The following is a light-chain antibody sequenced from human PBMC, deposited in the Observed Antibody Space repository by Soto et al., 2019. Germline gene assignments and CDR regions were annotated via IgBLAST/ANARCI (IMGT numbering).Light chain of an antibody. Sequence: QSALTQPPSASGSPGQSVTISCTETSSDVGAYNYVSWYQQHAGKAPKLVIYEVTKRPSGVPDRLSGSKSANTASLTVSGLQAEDEADYYCSSVASSNTWVFGGGTQLTVL. CDR3: SSVASSNTWV. J-gene: IGLJ3*02. V-gene: IGLV2-8*01. CDR2: EVT. CDR1: SSDVGAYNY.